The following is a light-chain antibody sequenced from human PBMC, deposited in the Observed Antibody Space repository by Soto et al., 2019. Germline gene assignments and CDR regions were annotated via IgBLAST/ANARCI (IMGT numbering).Light chain of an antibody. Sequence: EIGMTQSPATVSVSPGERATLSCRASQSVSSNLAWYQQKPGQAPRLLIYGASTRATGIPARFSGSGSGTEFTLTISSRQSEDFVVYYCQQYNNWPRTFGQGTK. J-gene: IGKJ1*01. V-gene: IGKV3-15*01. CDR1: QSVSSN. CDR2: GAS. CDR3: QQYNNWPRT.